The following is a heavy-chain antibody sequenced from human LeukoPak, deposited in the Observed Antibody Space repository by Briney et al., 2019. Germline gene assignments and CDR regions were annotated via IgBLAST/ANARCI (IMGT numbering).Heavy chain of an antibody. CDR1: GFTFDDYA. Sequence: GGSLRLSCAASGFTFDDYAMHWVRQAPGKGLEWVSGISWNSGSIGYADSVKGRFTISRDNAKNSLYLQMNSLRAEDTALYYCAKVPAATRGAFDIWGQGTMVTVSS. D-gene: IGHD2-2*01. CDR3: AKVPAATRGAFDI. V-gene: IGHV3-9*01. J-gene: IGHJ3*02. CDR2: ISWNSGSI.